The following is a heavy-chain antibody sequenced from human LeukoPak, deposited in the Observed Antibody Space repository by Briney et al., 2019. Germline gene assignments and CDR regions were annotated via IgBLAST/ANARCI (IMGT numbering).Heavy chain of an antibody. J-gene: IGHJ6*03. CDR3: ARDARITIFGVVIIPHYYYYMDV. Sequence: PGGSLRLSCAASGFTFSSYSMDWVRQAPGKGLEWVSSISSSSSYIYYADSVKGRFTISRDNAKNSLYLQMNSLRAEDTAVYYCARDARITIFGVVIIPHYYYYMDVWGKGTTVTVSS. D-gene: IGHD3-3*01. CDR1: GFTFSSYS. V-gene: IGHV3-21*01. CDR2: ISSSSSYI.